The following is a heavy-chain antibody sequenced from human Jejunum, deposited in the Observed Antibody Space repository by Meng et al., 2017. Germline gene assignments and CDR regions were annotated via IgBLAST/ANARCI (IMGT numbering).Heavy chain of an antibody. CDR3: ARKGASQFMNWYFDR. CDR2: IRGTGGTT. V-gene: IGHV3-23*01. D-gene: IGHD3-16*01. J-gene: IGHJ2*01. CDR1: GFLFSSYA. Sequence: GESLKISCAASGFLFSSYAMSWVRQAPGKGLEWVSGIRGTGGTTYYADSVKGRFTISRDNSKNALYLQMDSLRAEDTALYYCARKGASQFMNWYFDRWGRGTLVTVSS.